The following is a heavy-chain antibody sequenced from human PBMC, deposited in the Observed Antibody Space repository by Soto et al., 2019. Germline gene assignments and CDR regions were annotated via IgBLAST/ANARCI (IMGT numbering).Heavy chain of an antibody. CDR2: IIPIFGTA. Sequence: GASVKVSCKASGGTFSSYAISWVRQAPGQGLEWMGGIIPIFGTANYAQKFQGRVTITADESTSTAYMELSSLRSEDTAVYYCARSPRIVVVPAAPYYYGMDVWGQGTTVTVSS. D-gene: IGHD2-2*01. CDR3: ARSPRIVVVPAAPYYYGMDV. V-gene: IGHV1-69*13. CDR1: GGTFSSYA. J-gene: IGHJ6*02.